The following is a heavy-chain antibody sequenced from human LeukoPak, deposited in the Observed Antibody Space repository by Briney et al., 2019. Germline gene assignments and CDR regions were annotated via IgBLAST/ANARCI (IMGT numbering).Heavy chain of an antibody. Sequence: GGSLRLSCAASGFTFSNSVMGWVRQAPGKGLEWVSAIGGSGDSTYYTDSVTGRFTISRDNSKNTLYLQMNSLRAEDTALYYCAKLPTGYPNSFDPWGQGTLVTVSS. J-gene: IGHJ5*02. V-gene: IGHV3-23*01. CDR2: IGGSGDST. D-gene: IGHD3-9*01. CDR3: AKLPTGYPNSFDP. CDR1: GFTFSNSV.